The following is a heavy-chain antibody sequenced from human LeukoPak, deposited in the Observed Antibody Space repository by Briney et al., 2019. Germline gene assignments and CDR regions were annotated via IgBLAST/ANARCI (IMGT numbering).Heavy chain of an antibody. D-gene: IGHD3-9*01. V-gene: IGHV3-9*01. J-gene: IGHJ4*02. CDR3: AKEGLRYFDWLLYGGGDFDY. CDR1: GFTFDDYA. CDR2: ISWNSGSI. Sequence: GGSLRLSCAASGFTFDDYAMHWVRQAPGKGLEWVSGISWNSGSIGYADSVKGRFTISRDNAKNSLYLQMNSLRAEDTALYYCAKEGLRYFDWLLYGGGDFDYWGQGTLVTVS.